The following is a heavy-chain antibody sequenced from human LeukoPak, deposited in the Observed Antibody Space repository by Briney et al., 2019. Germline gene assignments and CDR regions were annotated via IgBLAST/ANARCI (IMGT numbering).Heavy chain of an antibody. CDR1: GGSFSGYY. D-gene: IGHD3-10*01. CDR3: ARGRRFGELLAFDI. Sequence: SETLSLTCAVYGGSFSGYYWSWIRQPPGKGLEWIGEINHSGSTNYNPSLKSRVTISVDTSKNQFSLKLSSVTAGDTAVYYCARGRRFGELLAFDIWGQGTMVTVSS. J-gene: IGHJ3*02. V-gene: IGHV4-34*01. CDR2: INHSGST.